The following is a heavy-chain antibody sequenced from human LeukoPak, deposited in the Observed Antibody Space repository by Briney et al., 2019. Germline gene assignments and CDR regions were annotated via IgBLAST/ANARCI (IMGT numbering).Heavy chain of an antibody. J-gene: IGHJ4*02. CDR3: ARDRIAVAGGVDY. CDR2: ISSTTYI. CDR1: GFTFSSYG. V-gene: IGHV3-21*01. Sequence: GGSLRLSCAASGFTFSSYGMHWVRQAPGKGLEWVSSISSTTYIYYADSVKGRFTISRDNSKNTLYLQMNSLRAEDTAVYYCARDRIAVAGGVDYWGQGTLVAVSS. D-gene: IGHD6-19*01.